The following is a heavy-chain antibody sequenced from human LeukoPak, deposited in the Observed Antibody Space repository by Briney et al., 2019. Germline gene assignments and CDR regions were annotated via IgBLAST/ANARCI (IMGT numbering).Heavy chain of an antibody. Sequence: SETLSLTCAVYGGSFSGYYWSWIRQPPGKGLEWIGEINHSGSTYYNPSLKSRVTISVDTSKNQFSLKLSSVTAADTAVYYCARTNPLFDYWGQGTLVTVSS. V-gene: IGHV4-34*01. CDR2: INHSGST. CDR1: GGSFSGYY. CDR3: ARTNPLFDY. J-gene: IGHJ4*02. D-gene: IGHD2-8*01.